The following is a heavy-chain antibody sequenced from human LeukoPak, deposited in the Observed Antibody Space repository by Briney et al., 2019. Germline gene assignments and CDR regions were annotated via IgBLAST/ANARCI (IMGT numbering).Heavy chain of an antibody. V-gene: IGHV3-7*03. CDR1: GFNFRDHW. D-gene: IGHD6-19*01. CDR2: IKTDGSET. CDR3: VKNNGWFHLAQ. Sequence: GGSLRLSCAASGFNFRDHWMDWVRQAPGKGLEWVGHIKTDGSETYYLDSLRGRFSISRDNTNNALYLQMNSLRVEDTAVYYCVKNNGWFHLAQWGQGTLVTVSS. J-gene: IGHJ4*02.